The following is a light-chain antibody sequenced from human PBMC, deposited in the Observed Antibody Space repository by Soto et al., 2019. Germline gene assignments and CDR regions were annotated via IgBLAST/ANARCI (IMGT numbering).Light chain of an antibody. V-gene: IGKV1-5*03. CDR1: QTISSW. J-gene: IGKJ1*01. Sequence: QMAQSPSTLSGSVGGRVTITCRASQTISSWLAWYQQKPGKAPKLLIYKASTLKSGVPSRFSGSGSGTEFTLTISSLQPDDFATYYCQHYNSYSEAFGQGSMV. CDR3: QHYNSYSEA. CDR2: KAS.